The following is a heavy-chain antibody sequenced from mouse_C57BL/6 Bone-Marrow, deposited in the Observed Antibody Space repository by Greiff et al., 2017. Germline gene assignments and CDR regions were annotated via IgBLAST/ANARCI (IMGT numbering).Heavy chain of an antibody. CDR3: ARRNYGDD. J-gene: IGHJ2*01. D-gene: IGHD1-2*01. CDR1: GYTFTSYT. V-gene: IGHV1-4*01. Sequence: VKLMESGAELARPGASVKMSCKASGYTFTSYTMHWVKQRPGQGLEWIGYINPSSGYTKYNQKFKDKATLTADKSSSTAYLQLSSLTSEDPAIYYCARRNYGDDWGPGTTLTVSS. CDR2: INPSSGYT.